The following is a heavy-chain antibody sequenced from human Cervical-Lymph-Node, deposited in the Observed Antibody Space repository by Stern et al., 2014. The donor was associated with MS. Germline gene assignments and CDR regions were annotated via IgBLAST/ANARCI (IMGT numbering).Heavy chain of an antibody. CDR3: ARGGGSWGYFDY. D-gene: IGHD1-26*01. J-gene: IGHJ4*02. CDR2: IWYDGSNN. Sequence: VQLVESGGGVVQPGRSLRLSCAASGFTFSSYGMHWVRQAPGKGLEWVAVIWYDGSNNYYADAVKVRFTISRDNSKNTLYLQMNSLRAEDTAVYYCARGGGSWGYFDYWGQGTLVTVSS. V-gene: IGHV3-33*01. CDR1: GFTFSSYG.